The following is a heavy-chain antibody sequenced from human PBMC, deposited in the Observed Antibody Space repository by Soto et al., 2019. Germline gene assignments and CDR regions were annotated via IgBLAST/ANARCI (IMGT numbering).Heavy chain of an antibody. J-gene: IGHJ3*02. CDR2: ISWNSGSI. CDR1: GFTFDDYA. CDR3: AKDIDAVAGTFHASDI. V-gene: IGHV3-9*01. D-gene: IGHD6-19*01. Sequence: GGSLRLSCAASGFTFDDYAMHWVRQAPGKGLEWVSGISWNSGSIGYADSVKGRFTISRDNAKNSLYLQMNSLRAEDTALYYCAKDIDAVAGTFHASDIWVQGTMFT.